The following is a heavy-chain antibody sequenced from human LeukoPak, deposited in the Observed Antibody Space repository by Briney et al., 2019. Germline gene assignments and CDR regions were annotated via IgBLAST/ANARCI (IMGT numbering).Heavy chain of an antibody. J-gene: IGHJ4*02. CDR1: GFTFSSYA. V-gene: IGHV3-30*18. CDR2: ISYDGSNK. Sequence: GGSLRLSCAASGFTFSSYAMHGVRQAPGKGLEWVAVISYDGSNKYYADSVKGRFTISRDNSKNTLYLQMNSLRAEDTAVYYCAKDRTAMATPYFDYWGQGTLVTVSS. CDR3: AKDRTAMATPYFDY. D-gene: IGHD5-18*01.